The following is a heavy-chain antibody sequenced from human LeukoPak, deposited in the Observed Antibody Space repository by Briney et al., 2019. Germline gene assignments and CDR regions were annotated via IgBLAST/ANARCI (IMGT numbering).Heavy chain of an antibody. CDR2: IKSDGST. CDR1: GFTFSSYW. J-gene: IGHJ1*01. V-gene: IGHV3-74*01. CDR3: ARAPSEIGGYYPEYFRH. D-gene: IGHD3-22*01. Sequence: GGSLRLSCAASGFTFSSYWMHWVRRAPGKGLVWVSRIKSDGSTRYADSVKGRFTISRDNAKNTVSLQMNSLRAEDTGVYYCARAPSEIGGYYPEYFRHWGQGTLVTVSP.